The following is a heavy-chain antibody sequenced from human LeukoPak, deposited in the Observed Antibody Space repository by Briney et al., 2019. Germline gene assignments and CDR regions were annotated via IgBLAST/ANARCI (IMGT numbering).Heavy chain of an antibody. J-gene: IGHJ4*02. Sequence: GGSLRLSCAASEFSFSSYSMDWVRQAPGKGLEWVAVISYDGSNKYYADSVKGRFTISRDNSKNTLYVQMNSLRAEDTAVYYCAKGGRGNYGFDYWGQGTLVTVSS. CDR1: EFSFSSYS. V-gene: IGHV3-30*04. D-gene: IGHD3-10*01. CDR3: AKGGRGNYGFDY. CDR2: ISYDGSNK.